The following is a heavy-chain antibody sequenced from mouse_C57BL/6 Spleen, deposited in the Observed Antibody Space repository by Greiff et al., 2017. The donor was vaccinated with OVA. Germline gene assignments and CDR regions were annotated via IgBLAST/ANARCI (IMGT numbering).Heavy chain of an antibody. J-gene: IGHJ3*01. CDR2: IHPNSGST. CDR3: ASSLDSSGYWFAY. CDR1: GYTFTSYW. Sequence: QVQLQQPGAELVKPGASVKLSCKASGYTFTSYWMHWVKQRPGQGLEWIGMIHPNSGSTNYNEKFKSKATLTVDKSSSTAYMQLSSLTSEDSAVYYCASSLDSSGYWFAYWGQGTLVTVSA. D-gene: IGHD3-2*02. V-gene: IGHV1-64*01.